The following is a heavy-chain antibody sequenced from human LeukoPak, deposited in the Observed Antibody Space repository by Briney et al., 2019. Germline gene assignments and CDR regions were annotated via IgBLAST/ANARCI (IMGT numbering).Heavy chain of an antibody. CDR3: ARDEFGSGWYMGY. CDR2: ISSSSSYT. V-gene: IGHV3-11*06. J-gene: IGHJ4*02. D-gene: IGHD6-19*01. Sequence: EWVSYISSSSSYTNYADSVKGRFTISRDNAKNSLYLQMNSLRAEDTAVYYCARDEFGSGWYMGYWGQGTLVTVSS.